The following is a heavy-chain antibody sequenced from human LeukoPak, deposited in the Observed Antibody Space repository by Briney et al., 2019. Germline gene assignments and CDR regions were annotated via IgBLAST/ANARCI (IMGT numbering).Heavy chain of an antibody. CDR1: EFTVSVNY. Sequence: PGGSLRLSCAASEFTVSVNYMSWVRQAPGKGLEWVSFIYSGGSTYYADSVKGRFTISRDSSKNILYLQMNNLRAEDTAVYYCARASITMVRGELVYYFDFWGQGTLVTVSS. D-gene: IGHD3-10*01. CDR2: IYSGGST. J-gene: IGHJ4*02. CDR3: ARASITMVRGELVYYFDF. V-gene: IGHV3-66*01.